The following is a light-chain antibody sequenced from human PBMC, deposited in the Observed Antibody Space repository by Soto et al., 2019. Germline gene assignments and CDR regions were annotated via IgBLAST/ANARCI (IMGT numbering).Light chain of an antibody. J-gene: IGLJ3*02. CDR1: SSNMGSIT. CDR3: ATWDVSLSGWV. Sequence: QPVLTQAPSASGTPGQRVTISCSRGSSNMGSITVNWYQVLPGTAPKLLIYSNDQRPSGVPDRFSGSKSGTSASLAISGLQSGDEADYFCATWDVSLSGWVFGGGTKLTVL. V-gene: IGLV1-44*01. CDR2: SND.